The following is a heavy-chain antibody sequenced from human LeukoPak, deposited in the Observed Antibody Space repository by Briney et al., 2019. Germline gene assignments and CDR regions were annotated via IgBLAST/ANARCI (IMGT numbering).Heavy chain of an antibody. CDR2: ISGTGYNT. J-gene: IGHJ4*02. CDR3: AKHVSGSLFYFDY. Sequence: GGSLRLSCAASGFTFRNCAMSWVRQAPGKGLEWVSGISGTGYNTYYADSVKGRFTISRDNSKNTLYLQMNSLGAEDTAVYYCAKHVSGSLFYFDYWGQRTLGTVSS. V-gene: IGHV3-23*01. D-gene: IGHD3-10*01. CDR1: GFTFRNCA.